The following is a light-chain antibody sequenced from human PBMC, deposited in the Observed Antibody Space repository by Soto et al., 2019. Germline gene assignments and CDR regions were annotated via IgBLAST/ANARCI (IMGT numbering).Light chain of an antibody. CDR1: QSVSNDF. V-gene: IGKV3D-15*01. Sequence: EIVLTQSPGILSLSPGERATLSCRASQSVSNDFLAWYQQKPGQAPRLLVYGASTRASGIPDRFSGSGAGTDCTRSISSLQSEDVAVDYCQQYYNWTRTFGQGTKVDIK. CDR2: GAS. J-gene: IGKJ1*01. CDR3: QQYYNWTRT.